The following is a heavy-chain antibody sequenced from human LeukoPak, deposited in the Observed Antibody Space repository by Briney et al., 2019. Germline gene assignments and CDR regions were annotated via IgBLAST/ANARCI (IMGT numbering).Heavy chain of an antibody. CDR1: GYTFTGYY. V-gene: IGHV1-2*02. D-gene: IGHD2-8*01. Sequence: ASVKVSCKSSGYTFTGYYLHWVRQAPGQGLEWMGWINPNSGGTNYAQKFQGRVTMTRDTSISTAYMELTRLRSDDTAVYYCARGGLRVMVYRLYYMDVWGKGTTVTVSS. CDR3: ARGGLRVMVYRLYYMDV. CDR2: INPNSGGT. J-gene: IGHJ6*03.